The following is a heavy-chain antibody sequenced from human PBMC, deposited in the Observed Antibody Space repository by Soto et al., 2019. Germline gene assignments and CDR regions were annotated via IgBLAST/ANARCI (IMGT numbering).Heavy chain of an antibody. V-gene: IGHV4-31*03. J-gene: IGHJ5*02. CDR3: AREVVGAGVVPAARGWFDP. CDR2: IYYSGST. Sequence: SETLSLTCTVSGGSISSGGYYWSWIRQHPGKGLEWIGYIYYSGSTYYNPSLKSRVTISVDTSKNQFSLKLSSVTAADTAVYYCAREVVGAGVVPAARGWFDPWGQGTLVTVSS. CDR1: GGSISSGGYY. D-gene: IGHD2-2*01.